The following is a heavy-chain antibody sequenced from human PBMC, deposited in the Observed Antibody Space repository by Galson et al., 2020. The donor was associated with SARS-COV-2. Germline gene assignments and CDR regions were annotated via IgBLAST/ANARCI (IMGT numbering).Heavy chain of an antibody. D-gene: IGHD3-3*01. CDR1: GGSFSGYS. CDR3: ARDRVTNYDFWSGCLGFDY. CDR2: INHGGST. J-gene: IGHJ4*02. Sequence: SETLSLTCAVYGGSFSGYSWNWIRQPPEKGLEWIGEINHGGSTKYNSSLKSRVTISVDTSKNQFSLKLSSVTAADTAVYYCARDRVTNYDFWSGCLGFDYWGQGTLVTVSS. V-gene: IGHV4-34*01.